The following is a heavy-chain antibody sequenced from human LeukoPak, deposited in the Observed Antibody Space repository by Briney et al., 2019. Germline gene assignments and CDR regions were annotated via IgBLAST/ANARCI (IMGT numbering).Heavy chain of an antibody. CDR1: GGSISSGDYY. CDR2: IYYSGST. Sequence: SETLSLXCTVSGGSISSGDYYWSWIRQPPGKGLEWIGYIYYSGSTYYNPSLKSRVTISVDTSKNQFSLKLSSVTAADTAVYYCATYGPQYFQHWGQGTLVTVSS. J-gene: IGHJ1*01. D-gene: IGHD4-17*01. V-gene: IGHV4-30-4*08. CDR3: ATYGPQYFQH.